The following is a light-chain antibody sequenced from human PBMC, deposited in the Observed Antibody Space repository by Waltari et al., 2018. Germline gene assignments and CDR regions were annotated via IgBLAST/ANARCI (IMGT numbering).Light chain of an antibody. CDR2: DAS. CDR1: QSVRSY. Sequence: EIVLTQSPATLSLSPGERATLSCRASQSVRSYLAWYQRKPGQAPRLLIYDASNRATGIPARFSGSGSGTDFTLTISSLEPEDFAVYYCQQRSNWPITFGQGTRLEIK. V-gene: IGKV3-11*01. CDR3: QQRSNWPIT. J-gene: IGKJ5*01.